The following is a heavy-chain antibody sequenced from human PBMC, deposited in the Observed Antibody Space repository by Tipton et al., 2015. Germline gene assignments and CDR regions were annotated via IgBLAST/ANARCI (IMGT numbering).Heavy chain of an antibody. CDR1: GFTFSDYY. J-gene: IGHJ4*02. CDR3: TREYYYDSSGLAL. CDR2: ISTTGDNV. Sequence: SLRLSCEASGFTFSDYYMGWVRQAPGRGPEWVSYISTTGDNVYYAESVKGRFTISRVNAKNLLYLQMNSLRVEDTAVYYCTREYYYDSSGLALWGQGTLVAVSA. V-gene: IGHV3-11*01. D-gene: IGHD3-22*01.